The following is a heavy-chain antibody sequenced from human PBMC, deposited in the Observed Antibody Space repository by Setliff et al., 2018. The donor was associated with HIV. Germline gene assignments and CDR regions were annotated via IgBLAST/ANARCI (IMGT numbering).Heavy chain of an antibody. V-gene: IGHV5-51*01. CDR1: GYSFTDYW. CDR3: ARVSRNLYGHLDGFDI. J-gene: IGHJ3*02. D-gene: IGHD3-10*01. CDR2: IYPGDSET. Sequence: GESLKISCRASGYSFTDYWIGWVCQMPGKGLECMGIIYPGDSETKYSPSFQGQVTISVDKSFNTAYLQWSSLRASDTTMYYCARVSRNLYGHLDGFDIWGHGTMVTVSS.